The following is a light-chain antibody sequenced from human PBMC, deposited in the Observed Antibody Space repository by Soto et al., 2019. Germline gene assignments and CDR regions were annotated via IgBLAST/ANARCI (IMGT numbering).Light chain of an antibody. CDR3: QQYYTTIPT. V-gene: IGKV4-1*01. Sequence: DIVMTQSPDSLAVSLGERATINCKSSQSVLYSSNNKNYLAWYQQKPGQPPKLLIYWASTRESGVPDRFSGSGSGTDFILTISSLQAEDVAVYYCQQYYTTIPTFGPGTKVDIK. CDR1: QSVLYSSNNKNY. J-gene: IGKJ3*01. CDR2: WAS.